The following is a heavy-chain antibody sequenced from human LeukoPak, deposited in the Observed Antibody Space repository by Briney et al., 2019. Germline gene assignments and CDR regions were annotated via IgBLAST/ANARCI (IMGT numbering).Heavy chain of an antibody. CDR1: GGSISSGGYY. CDR3: AREGYYDSSGYNWFDP. CDR2: IYYSGST. Sequence: SETLSLTCTVSGGSISSGGYYWSWVRQHPGKGLEWIGYIYYSGSTYYNPPLKSRVTISVDTSKNQFSLKLSSVTAADTAVYYCAREGYYDSSGYNWFDPWGQGTLVTVSS. V-gene: IGHV4-31*03. J-gene: IGHJ5*02. D-gene: IGHD3-22*01.